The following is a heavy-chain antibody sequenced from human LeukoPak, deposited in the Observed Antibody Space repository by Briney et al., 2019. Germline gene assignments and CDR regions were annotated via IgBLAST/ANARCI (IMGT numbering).Heavy chain of an antibody. V-gene: IGHV3-7*01. CDR3: ARVPNVYGDYRDVFDM. CDR2: IKQDGSEK. J-gene: IGHJ3*02. Sequence: PGGSLRLSCTASGFTFSSYWMSWVRQAPGKGLEWVANIKQDGSEKYYVDSVKGRFTISRDNAKNSLYLQMNSLRAEDTAVCYCARVPNVYGDYRDVFDMWGQGTMGTVSS. CDR1: GFTFSSYW. D-gene: IGHD4-17*01.